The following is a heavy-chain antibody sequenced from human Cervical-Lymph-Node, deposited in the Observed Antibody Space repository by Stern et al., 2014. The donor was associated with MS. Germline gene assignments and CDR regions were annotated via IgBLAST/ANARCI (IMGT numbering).Heavy chain of an antibody. J-gene: IGHJ6*02. CDR3: ARELVSSSYPYYYFVMDV. Sequence: EVQLVESGPPPPPPPPPPSLPCAASGFTFNDHYMDWVRQAPGKGLERGGRTKNKANSYTTEYAASVKGRFTISRDGSKNSLYLQMNSLKTEDTAVYYCARELVSSSYPYYYFVMDVWGQGTTVTVSS. CDR1: GFTFNDHY. V-gene: IGHV3-72*01. CDR2: TKNKANSYTT. D-gene: IGHD6-6*01.